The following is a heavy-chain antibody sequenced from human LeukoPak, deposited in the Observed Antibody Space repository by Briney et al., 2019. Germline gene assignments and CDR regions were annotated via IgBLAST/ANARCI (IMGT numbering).Heavy chain of an antibody. CDR1: GSIFTTYW. J-gene: IGHJ4*02. Sequence: NRGESLKISWEGSGSIFTTYWIGWVRQLPGKGLEWMGIIYPADSDTRDSPSFQGQVTLSADQSIRPAYLQWSCMHPSAPAMSSRARRLEMATTDFDSWGQGTLVTVSS. CDR2: IYPADSDT. V-gene: IGHV5-51*01. D-gene: IGHD5-24*01. CDR3: ARRLEMATTDFDS.